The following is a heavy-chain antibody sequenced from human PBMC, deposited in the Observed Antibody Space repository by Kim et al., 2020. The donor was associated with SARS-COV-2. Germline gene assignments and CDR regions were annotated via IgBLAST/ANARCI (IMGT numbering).Heavy chain of an antibody. Sequence: ADSVKGRFNISRDNSKNTLYLQMNSLRAVDTAVYYCANGCGRFGGPGDYWGQGTLVTVSS. V-gene: IGHV3-23*01. CDR3: ANGCGRFGGPGDY. D-gene: IGHD3-10*01. J-gene: IGHJ4*02.